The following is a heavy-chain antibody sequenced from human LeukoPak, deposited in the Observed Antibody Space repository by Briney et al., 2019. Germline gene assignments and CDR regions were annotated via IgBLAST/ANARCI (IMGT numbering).Heavy chain of an antibody. CDR2: ISGSGGST. D-gene: IGHD3-22*01. Sequence: GGSLRLSCAASGFTFSSYAMSWVRQAPGKGLEWVSAISGSGGSTYYADSVKGRFTISRDNAKNSLYLQMNSLRAEDTAVYYCAREGVYYYDSSGYYYDYWGQGTLVTVSP. CDR3: AREGVYYYDSSGYYYDY. V-gene: IGHV3-23*01. J-gene: IGHJ4*02. CDR1: GFTFSSYA.